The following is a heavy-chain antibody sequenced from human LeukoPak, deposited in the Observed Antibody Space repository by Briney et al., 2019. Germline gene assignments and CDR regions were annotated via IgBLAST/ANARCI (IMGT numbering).Heavy chain of an antibody. Sequence: PSETLSLTCAVYGGSFMGYYWTGIRKPPGKGLEWIGEINHSGSTNYNPSLKSRVTISVDTSKNQFSLKLSSVTAADTAVYYCARGSVSSWYYYYYYYGMGVWGQGTTVTVSS. J-gene: IGHJ6*02. CDR1: GGSFMGYY. CDR3: ARGSVSSWYYYYYYYGMGV. V-gene: IGHV4-34*01. CDR2: INHSGST. D-gene: IGHD6-13*01.